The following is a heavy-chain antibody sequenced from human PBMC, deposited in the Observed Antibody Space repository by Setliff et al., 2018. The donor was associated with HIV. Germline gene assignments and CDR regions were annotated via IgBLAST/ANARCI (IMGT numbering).Heavy chain of an antibody. CDR3: ARFGVVILRGLDV. J-gene: IGHJ6*04. V-gene: IGHV4-34*01. D-gene: IGHD3-3*01. Sequence: SETLSLTCAVYGGSFSGYYWSWIRQPPGKGLEWIGQINHSGSTRYNPSLKSRVTISVDTPKNQFSLKVNSVTAADTAVYYCARFGVVILRGLDVWGKGTTVTVSS. CDR1: GGSFSGYY. CDR2: INHSGST.